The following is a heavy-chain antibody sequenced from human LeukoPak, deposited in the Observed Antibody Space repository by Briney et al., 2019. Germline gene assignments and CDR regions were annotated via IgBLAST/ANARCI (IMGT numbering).Heavy chain of an antibody. Sequence: PGGSLRLSCAASGFTFSSYAMSWVRQAPGKGLEWVSAISGSGGSTYCADSVKGRFTISRDNAKNSLYLQMNSLRAEDTAVYYCARDVSRMVATIDVDYWGQGTLVTVSS. CDR2: ISGSGGST. V-gene: IGHV3-23*01. CDR3: ARDVSRMVATIDVDY. J-gene: IGHJ4*02. D-gene: IGHD5-12*01. CDR1: GFTFSSYA.